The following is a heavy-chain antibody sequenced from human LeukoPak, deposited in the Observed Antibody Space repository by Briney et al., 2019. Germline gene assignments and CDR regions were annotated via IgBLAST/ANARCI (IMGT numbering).Heavy chain of an antibody. V-gene: IGHV3-23*01. CDR3: AQGASSGSFSEFDY. D-gene: IGHD1-26*01. J-gene: IGHJ4*02. CDR1: GFTFSSYA. CDR2: ISGSGGST. Sequence: GGSLRLSCAAPGFTFSSYAMSWVRQAPGKGLEWVSAISGSGGSTYYADSVKGRFTISRDNSKNTLYLQMNSLRAEDTAVYYCAQGASSGSFSEFDYWGQGTLVTVSS.